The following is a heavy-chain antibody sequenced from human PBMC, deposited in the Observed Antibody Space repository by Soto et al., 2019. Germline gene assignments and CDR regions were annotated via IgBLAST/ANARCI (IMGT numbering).Heavy chain of an antibody. CDR1: GFTFSTFG. CDR3: AKVERAVAGIID. V-gene: IGHV3-23*01. Sequence: GGSLRLSCATSGFTFSTFGMGWVRQAPGKGLEWVAGISGSGISTFHADSVRGRFTISRDNFQNTLFLQMNSLRAEDTAVYYCAKVERAVAGIIDWGQGTLVTVSS. CDR2: ISGSGIST. J-gene: IGHJ4*02. D-gene: IGHD6-19*01.